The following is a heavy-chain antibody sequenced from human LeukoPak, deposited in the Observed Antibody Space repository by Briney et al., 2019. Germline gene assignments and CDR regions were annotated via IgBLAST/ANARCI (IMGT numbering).Heavy chain of an antibody. J-gene: IGHJ2*01. CDR2: INPSGGST. CDR3: ARDRIAARPPAGWYFDL. V-gene: IGHV1-46*02. D-gene: IGHD6-6*01. Sequence: ASVKVSCKASGYTFNSYYMHWVRQAPGQGLEWMGIINPSGGSTSYAQKFQGRVTMTRDTSTSTVYMELSSLRSEDTAVYYCARDRIAARPPAGWYFDLWGRGTLVTVSS. CDR1: GYTFNSYY.